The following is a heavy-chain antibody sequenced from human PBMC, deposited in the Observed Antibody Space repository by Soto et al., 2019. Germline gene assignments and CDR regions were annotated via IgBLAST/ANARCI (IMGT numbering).Heavy chain of an antibody. CDR3: ARAYYSSTTWPSYGMDD. J-gene: IGHJ6*02. D-gene: IGHD2-2*01. V-gene: IGHV3-11*01. Sequence: VGSLRLSCAASGFTFSDYYMSWVRQAPGKGLEWVSCISSSGSTAYSADAVKGRFTITRDNAKTSLSLQVNSLRAEDTDVYYCARAYYSSTTWPSYGMDDWGQGTTVTVSS. CDR1: GFTFSDYY. CDR2: ISSSGSTA.